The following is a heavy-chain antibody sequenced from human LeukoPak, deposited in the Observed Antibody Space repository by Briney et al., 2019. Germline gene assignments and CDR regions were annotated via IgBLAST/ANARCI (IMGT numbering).Heavy chain of an antibody. CDR3: ARDPGPYYYDSSGYYLTSYFDY. J-gene: IGHJ4*02. V-gene: IGHV6-1*01. D-gene: IGHD3-22*01. Sequence: PSQTLSLTCAISGDSVSSNSAAWNWIRQSPSRGLEWLGRTYYRSKWYNDYAVSVKSRITINPDTSKNQFSLQLNSVTSEDTAVCYCARDPGPYYYDSSGYYLTSYFDYWGQGTLVTVSS. CDR2: TYYRSKWYN. CDR1: GDSVSSNSAA.